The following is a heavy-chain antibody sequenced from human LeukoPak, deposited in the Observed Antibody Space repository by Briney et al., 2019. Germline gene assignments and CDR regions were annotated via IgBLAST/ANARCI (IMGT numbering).Heavy chain of an antibody. V-gene: IGHV1-2*02. Sequence: GASVKVSCKASGYTFTSYDINWVRQATGQGLEWMGWINPNSGGTNYAQKFQGRVTMTRDTSISTAYMELSRLRSDDTAVYYCAVGLTIWVGMDVWGQGTTVTVSS. CDR3: AVGLTIWVGMDV. CDR1: GYTFTSYD. D-gene: IGHD3-3*01. CDR2: INPNSGGT. J-gene: IGHJ6*02.